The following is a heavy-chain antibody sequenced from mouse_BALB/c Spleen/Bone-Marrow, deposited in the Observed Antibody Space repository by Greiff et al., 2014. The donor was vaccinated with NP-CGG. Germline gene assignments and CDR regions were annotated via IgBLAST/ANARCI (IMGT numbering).Heavy chain of an antibody. J-gene: IGHJ2*01. CDR2: IRNKSNGYTT. V-gene: IGHV7-3*02. CDR1: GFTFTDYS. Sequence: EVQGVESGGGLVQPGGSLRLSCATSGFTFTDYSMSWVRQPPGKALEWLGFIRNKSNGYTTEYSASVKGRFTISRDNSQSILYLQMNTLRAEDSATYYCARDGYDDYRGQGTTLTVSS. D-gene: IGHD2-2*01. CDR3: ARDGYDDY.